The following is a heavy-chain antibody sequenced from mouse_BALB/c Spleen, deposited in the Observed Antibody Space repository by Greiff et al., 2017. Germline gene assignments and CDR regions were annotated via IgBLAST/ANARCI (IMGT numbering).Heavy chain of an antibody. D-gene: IGHD2-4*01. CDR3: ARYLGLRDAMDY. CDR1: GYSITSDYA. J-gene: IGHJ4*01. Sequence: ESGPGLVKPSQSLSLTCTVTGYSITSDYAWNWIRQFPGNKLEWMGYISYSGSTSYNPSLKSRISITRDTSKNQFFLQLNSVTTEDTATYYCARYLGLRDAMDYWGQGTSVTVSS. V-gene: IGHV3-2*02. CDR2: ISYSGST.